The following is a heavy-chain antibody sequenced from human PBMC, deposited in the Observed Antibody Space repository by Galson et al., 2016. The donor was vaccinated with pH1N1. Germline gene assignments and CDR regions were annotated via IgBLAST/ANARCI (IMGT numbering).Heavy chain of an antibody. Sequence: SLRLSCAASGFTFSSWHMDWVPQAPGEGLEWISFITYTSATIYYADSVKGRFTVSRDNAKNSLYLQMNSLRAEDTAVYYCARPGNYDGDRRGAFDLWGQGTMVTVSP. CDR3: ARPGNYDGDRRGAFDL. CDR1: GFTFSSWH. D-gene: IGHD4-23*01. J-gene: IGHJ3*01. CDR2: ITYTSATI. V-gene: IGHV3-48*04.